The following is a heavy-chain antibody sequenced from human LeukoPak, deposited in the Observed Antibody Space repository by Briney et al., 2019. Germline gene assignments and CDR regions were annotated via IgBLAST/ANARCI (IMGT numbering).Heavy chain of an antibody. Sequence: PGGSLRLSYAASGFTVSSNYMSWVRQAPGKGLEWVSHISGSGISTYYADSVKGRFTFSRDNSKNTLYLQMNSLRAEDTAVYYCAKDRSIAAGDDAFDIWGQGTMVTVSS. CDR1: GFTVSSNY. J-gene: IGHJ3*02. CDR2: ISGSGIST. CDR3: AKDRSIAAGDDAFDI. D-gene: IGHD6-13*01. V-gene: IGHV3-23*01.